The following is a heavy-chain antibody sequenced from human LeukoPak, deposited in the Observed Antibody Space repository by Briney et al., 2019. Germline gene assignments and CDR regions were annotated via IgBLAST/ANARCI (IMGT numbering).Heavy chain of an antibody. J-gene: IGHJ4*02. CDR1: GFTFSDYY. CDR3: ARVLRDYYFDY. CDR2: ISSSGSTI. Sequence: GCSLRLPCAACGFTFSDYYMIWIRQAPGKGLEGVSYISSSGSTIYYADSVKGRFTISRDNAKNSLYLQMNSLRAEDTAVYYCARVLRDYYFDYWGQGTLVTVSS. V-gene: IGHV3-11*04. D-gene: IGHD3-9*01.